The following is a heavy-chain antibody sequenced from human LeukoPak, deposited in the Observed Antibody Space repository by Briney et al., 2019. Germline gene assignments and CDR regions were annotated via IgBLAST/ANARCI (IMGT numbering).Heavy chain of an antibody. J-gene: IGHJ4*02. CDR1: GGSFSGYY. Sequence: SETLSLTCAVYGGSFSGYYWSWIRQPPGKGLEWIGEINHSGSTDYNPSLKSRVTISVDTSKNQFSLKLSSVTAADTAVYYCARAASRYYDSSGYYRPNLYYFDYWGQGTLVTVSS. CDR2: INHSGST. CDR3: ARAASRYYDSSGYYRPNLYYFDY. D-gene: IGHD3-22*01. V-gene: IGHV4-34*01.